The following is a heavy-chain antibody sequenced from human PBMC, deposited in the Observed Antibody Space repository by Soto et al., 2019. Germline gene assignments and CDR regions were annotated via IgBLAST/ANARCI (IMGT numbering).Heavy chain of an antibody. CDR3: AKGAVVREVYDLDY. Sequence: EVQLLESGGGLVQPGGSLRLSCAASGFTFSSYAMNWVRQAPGKGLEWVSAISGSGGSTYYADSVKGRFTISRDNSKNTLYLQMNSRRAEDTAVYYCAKGAVVREVYDLDYWGQGTLVTVSS. V-gene: IGHV3-23*01. J-gene: IGHJ4*02. CDR1: GFTFSSYA. D-gene: IGHD3-10*01. CDR2: ISGSGGST.